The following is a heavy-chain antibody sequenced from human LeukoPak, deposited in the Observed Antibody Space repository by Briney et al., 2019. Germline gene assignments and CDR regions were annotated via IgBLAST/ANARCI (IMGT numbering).Heavy chain of an antibody. Sequence: GASVKVSCKASGGTFSSYAISWVRQAPGQGLEWMGWINPNTGGANYAQKFQGRVTMTWDTSISTAYMELSSLRSDDTAVYYCASSVGYNKAGYYYYLDFWGKGTTVTVSS. V-gene: IGHV1-2*02. CDR1: GGTFSSYA. CDR3: ASSVGYNKAGYYYYLDF. CDR2: INPNTGGA. D-gene: IGHD5-24*01. J-gene: IGHJ6*03.